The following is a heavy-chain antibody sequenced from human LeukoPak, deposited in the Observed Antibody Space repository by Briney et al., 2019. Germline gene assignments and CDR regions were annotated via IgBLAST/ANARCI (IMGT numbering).Heavy chain of an antibody. CDR1: GYTFTSYG. CDR2: ICAYKGKT. V-gene: IGHV1-18*01. Sequence: AAVQVSCKASGYTFTSYGISWVRQAPGQGLEWMGWICAYKGKTNYVQKLRGGVTLTPDTSTSTAYMELRSLRAVGTAVYYCVKSGGWTHLDYWGQGTLVTVSS. J-gene: IGHJ4*02. CDR3: VKSGGWTHLDY. D-gene: IGHD6-19*01.